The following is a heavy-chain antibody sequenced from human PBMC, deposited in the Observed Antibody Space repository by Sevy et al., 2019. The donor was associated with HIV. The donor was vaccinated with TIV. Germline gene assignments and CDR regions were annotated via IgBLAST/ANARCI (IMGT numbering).Heavy chain of an antibody. CDR1: GFSLSTNGVG. J-gene: IGHJ5*02. D-gene: IGHD4-17*01. Sequence: SGPTLVKPTQTLTLTCTFSGFSLSTNGVGVGWISQPPGKALECLALIYWDDDKHYSPSLKSRLTITKDTSKNQVVLTMTNMDPVDTATYYCARRDYGDYVDWFDPWGQGTLVTVSS. V-gene: IGHV2-5*02. CDR3: ARRDYGDYVDWFDP. CDR2: IYWDDDK.